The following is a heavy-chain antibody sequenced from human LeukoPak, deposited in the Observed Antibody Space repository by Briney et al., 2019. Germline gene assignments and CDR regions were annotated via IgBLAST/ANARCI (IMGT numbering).Heavy chain of an antibody. D-gene: IGHD1-26*01. CDR3: ARSGKLDY. Sequence: GESLKISCKGSGYSFTTYWIGWVRQMPGKGLEWMGIIFPADSDTRYSPSFRGQVTISADKSTSTAYLQWSSLKASDTAIYYCARSGKLDYWGQGTLVTVSS. J-gene: IGHJ4*02. CDR1: GYSFTTYW. V-gene: IGHV5-51*01. CDR2: IFPADSDT.